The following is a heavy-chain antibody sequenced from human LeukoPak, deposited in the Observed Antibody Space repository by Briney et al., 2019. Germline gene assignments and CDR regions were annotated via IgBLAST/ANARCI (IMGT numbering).Heavy chain of an antibody. Sequence: GGSLRLPCAASGFTFSSYSMNWVRQAPGKGLEWVSSISSSSSYIYYADSMKGRFTISRDNAKNSLYLQMNSLRAEDTAVYYCARDFPRDNDAFDIWGQGTMVTVSS. V-gene: IGHV3-21*01. CDR3: ARDFPRDNDAFDI. CDR2: ISSSSSYI. J-gene: IGHJ3*02. CDR1: GFTFSSYS.